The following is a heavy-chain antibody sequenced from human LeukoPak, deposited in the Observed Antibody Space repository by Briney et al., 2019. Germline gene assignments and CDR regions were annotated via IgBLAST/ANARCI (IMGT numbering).Heavy chain of an antibody. CDR3: ARRAMTTVVIDY. J-gene: IGHJ4*02. CDR2: ISSTSNTI. CDR1: GFTFSSIG. D-gene: IGHD4-23*01. V-gene: IGHV3-48*04. Sequence: GGSLRLSCAASGFTFSSIGMNWVRQAPGKGLEWVSYISSTSNTIYYADSVKGRFTISRDNAQNSLYLQMNSLRAEDTAVYYCARRAMTTVVIDYWGQGTLVTVSS.